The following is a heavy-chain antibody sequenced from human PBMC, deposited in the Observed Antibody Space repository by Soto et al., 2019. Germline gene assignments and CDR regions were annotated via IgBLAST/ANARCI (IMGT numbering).Heavy chain of an antibody. D-gene: IGHD6-19*01. J-gene: IGHJ3*02. CDR3: ARDKGGVSGWAGNPGASDI. Sequence: TLSLTCTVSGGSISSGGYYWSWIRPHPGKGLEWIGYIYYSGSTYYNPSLKSRVTISVDTSKNQFSLKLSSVTAADTAVYYCARDKGGVSGWAGNPGASDIWGQGTMVTVSS. CDR1: GGSISSGGYY. CDR2: IYYSGST. V-gene: IGHV4-31*03.